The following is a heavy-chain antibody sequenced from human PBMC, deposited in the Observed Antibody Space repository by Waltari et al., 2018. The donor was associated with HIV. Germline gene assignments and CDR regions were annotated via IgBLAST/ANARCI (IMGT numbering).Heavy chain of an antibody. CDR1: GLTFSTFA. V-gene: IGHV3-33*01. J-gene: IGHJ4*02. CDR3: ARGYSSSRWIPLYH. Sequence: QVQLVESGGGVVQPGTSLALSCAVSGLTFSTFAIHWVRQSPGKGLEWLAVFWSDGVEISYADSVKGRFTISKDSSQKTLYLHLTSLRAEDTALYYCARGYSSSRWIPLYHWGRGTLVTVSS. D-gene: IGHD6-6*01. CDR2: FWSDGVEI.